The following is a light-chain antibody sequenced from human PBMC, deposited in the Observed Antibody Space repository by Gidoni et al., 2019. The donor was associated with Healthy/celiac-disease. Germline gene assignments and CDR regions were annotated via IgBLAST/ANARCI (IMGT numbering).Light chain of an antibody. J-gene: IGLJ3*02. Sequence: QSVLTQPHSVSGAPGQRGTISCTGSSTNIGAGYDVHWYQQLPGTAPKLLIYGNSNRPSGVPDRFSGSKSGTSASLAITGLQAEDEADYYCQSYDSSLSGSTVFGGGTKLTVL. CDR1: STNIGAGYD. CDR2: GNS. CDR3: QSYDSSLSGSTV. V-gene: IGLV1-40*01.